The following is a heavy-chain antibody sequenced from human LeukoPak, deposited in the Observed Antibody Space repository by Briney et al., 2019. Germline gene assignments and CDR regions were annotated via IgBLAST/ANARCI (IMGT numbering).Heavy chain of an antibody. CDR2: IYYSGST. D-gene: IGHD3-22*01. CDR3: ARGRYYYDSSGHFDY. J-gene: IGHJ4*02. CDR1: GGSISSYY. Sequence: PSDTLSLTCTVSGGSISSYYWSWIRQPPGKGLEWIGYIYYSGSTNYNPSLKSRVTISVDTSKNQFYLKLSSVTAADTAVYYCARGRYYYDSSGHFDYWGQGTLVTVSS. V-gene: IGHV4-59*07.